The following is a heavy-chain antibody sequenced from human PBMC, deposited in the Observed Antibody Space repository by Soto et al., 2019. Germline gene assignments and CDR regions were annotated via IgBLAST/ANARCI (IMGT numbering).Heavy chain of an antibody. CDR1: GGSFSGYY. V-gene: IGHV4-34*01. J-gene: IGHJ6*02. CDR3: AGHVMTGPYNYYCSGMDV. Sequence: SETLSLTCAVYGGSFSGYYWGWVRQPPGKGLEWIGNIYYSGSTYYNPSLKSRVTMSIDTSKSQFSLNLSSVTAADTAVYFCAGHVMTGPYNYYCSGMDVWGQGTTVTVSS. CDR2: IYYSGST. D-gene: IGHD3-9*01.